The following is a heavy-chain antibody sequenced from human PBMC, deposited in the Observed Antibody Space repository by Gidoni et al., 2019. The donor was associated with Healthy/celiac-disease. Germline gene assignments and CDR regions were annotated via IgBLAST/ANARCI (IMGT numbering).Heavy chain of an antibody. J-gene: IGHJ4*02. CDR3: AKDPYDILTAIDY. V-gene: IGHV3-9*01. CDR2: ISWNSGSI. Sequence: EVQLVESGGGLVQPGRSLSLSCAASGFTFDDYAMHWVRQAPGKGLEWVSGISWNSGSIGYADSVKGRFTISRDNAKNSLYLQMNSLRAEDTALYYCAKDPYDILTAIDYWGQGTLVTVSS. CDR1: GFTFDDYA. D-gene: IGHD3-9*01.